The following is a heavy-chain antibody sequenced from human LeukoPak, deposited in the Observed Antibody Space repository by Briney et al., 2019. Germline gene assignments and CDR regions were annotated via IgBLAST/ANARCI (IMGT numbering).Heavy chain of an antibody. CDR1: GASISTGGYY. CDR3: ARDWGTYFDY. J-gene: IGHJ4*02. V-gene: IGHV4-31*03. CDR2: IYYTGSV. Sequence: PSQTLSLTCTFSGASISTGGYYWTWIRQPPGEGLEWIGYIYYTGSVDYNPSLKSRLTISLDTSKNQFSLKLTSVTAADTAVYYCARDWGTYFDYWGQGTLVTVSS. D-gene: IGHD7-27*01.